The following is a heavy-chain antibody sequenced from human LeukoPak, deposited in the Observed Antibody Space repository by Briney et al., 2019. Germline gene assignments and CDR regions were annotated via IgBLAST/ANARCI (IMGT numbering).Heavy chain of an antibody. CDR2: IGFSSIGYSSDHL. D-gene: IGHD3/OR15-3a*01. Sequence: GGSLRLSCAASGFTFGTYSMNWVRQAPGKGLEWVSSIGFSSIGYSSDHLKYADSVKGRFTISRDNAKNSLFLQMDSLRAEDTAVYFCAREDFFTPHSWGQGTLVTVSS. J-gene: IGHJ4*02. CDR3: AREDFFTPHS. V-gene: IGHV3-21*04. CDR1: GFTFGTYS.